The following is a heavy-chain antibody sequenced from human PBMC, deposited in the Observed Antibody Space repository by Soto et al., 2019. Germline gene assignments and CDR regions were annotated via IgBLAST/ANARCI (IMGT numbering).Heavy chain of an antibody. J-gene: IGHJ6*02. CDR3: ARDLTENGMDV. Sequence: GGSLRLSCAASGFTFSSYAMHWVRQAPGKGLEWVAVISYDGSNKYYADSVKGRFTISRDNSKNTLYLQMNSLRAEDTAVYYCARDLTENGMDVWGQGTTVTVSS. V-gene: IGHV3-30-3*01. CDR1: GFTFSSYA. D-gene: IGHD3-9*01. CDR2: ISYDGSNK.